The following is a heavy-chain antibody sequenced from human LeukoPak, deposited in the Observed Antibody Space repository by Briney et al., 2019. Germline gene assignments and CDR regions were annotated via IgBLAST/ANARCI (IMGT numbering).Heavy chain of an antibody. CDR2: IDIDGSST. J-gene: IGHJ3*02. V-gene: IGHV3-74*01. Sequence: GGSLRLSCAAPGFTFSSYWMNWVRQAPGKGLVWVSRIDIDGSSTTYADSVKDRFTISRDNAKNTVYLQMNSLRAEDTAVYYCARGFTIFGVVNDGFDIWGQGTKVTVSS. CDR1: GFTFSSYW. D-gene: IGHD3-3*01. CDR3: ARGFTIFGVVNDGFDI.